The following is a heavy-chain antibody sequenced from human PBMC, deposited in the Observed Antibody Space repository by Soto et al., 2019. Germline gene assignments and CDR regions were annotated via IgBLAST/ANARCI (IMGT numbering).Heavy chain of an antibody. D-gene: IGHD3-22*01. V-gene: IGHV5-51*03. Sequence: GESLKISCKGSGYSFTSYWIGWVRQMPGKGLEWMGIIYPGDSDTRYSPSFQGQVTISADKSISTAYQQWSSLKASDTAMYYCARTYYYDSSGYYPVFYWGQGTLVTVSS. CDR1: GYSFTSYW. J-gene: IGHJ4*02. CDR2: IYPGDSDT. CDR3: ARTYYYDSSGYYPVFY.